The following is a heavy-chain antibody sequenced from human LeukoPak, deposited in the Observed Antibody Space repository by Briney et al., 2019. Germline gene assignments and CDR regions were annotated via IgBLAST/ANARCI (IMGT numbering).Heavy chain of an antibody. J-gene: IGHJ4*02. V-gene: IGHV4-34*01. CDR3: ARGSLSGYFDY. D-gene: IGHD3-3*01. CDR2: INHSGST. CDR1: GGSFSGYY. Sequence: SETLSLTCAVYGGSFSGYYWSWIRQPPGKGLEWIGEINHSGSTNYNPSLKSRVTISVDTSKNQSSLKLSSVTAAGTAVYYCARGSLSGYFDYWGQGTLVTVSS.